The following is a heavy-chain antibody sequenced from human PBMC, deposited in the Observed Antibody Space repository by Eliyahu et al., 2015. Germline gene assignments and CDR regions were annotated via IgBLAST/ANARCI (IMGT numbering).Heavy chain of an antibody. D-gene: IGHD2-15*01. Sequence: QVQLQESGPGLVKPSETLSLTCTVXGGSINHYHWNWIRQPPGEGLEYIGFIYYPGSTNYSPSLRSRVTMSLDTSKNQFSLKLTSVTAADTAMYYCARGKFGGGYSFGGMDVWGQGTTVTVSS. CDR1: GGSINHYH. J-gene: IGHJ6*02. CDR2: IYYPGST. V-gene: IGHV4-59*01. CDR3: ARGKFGGGYSFGGMDV.